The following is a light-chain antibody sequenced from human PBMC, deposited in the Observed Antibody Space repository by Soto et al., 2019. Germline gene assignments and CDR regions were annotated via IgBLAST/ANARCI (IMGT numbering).Light chain of an antibody. CDR1: SSDVGRYNY. V-gene: IGLV2-14*01. CDR2: DVS. Sequence: QSALTQPASVSGSPGQSITISCTGTSSDVGRYNYVSWYQQHPGKAPKLMIYDVSNRPSGVSNRFSGSKSGNTASQTISGLQAEDEADYYCSSYTSSSTRVFGTGTKVTV. J-gene: IGLJ1*01. CDR3: SSYTSSSTRV.